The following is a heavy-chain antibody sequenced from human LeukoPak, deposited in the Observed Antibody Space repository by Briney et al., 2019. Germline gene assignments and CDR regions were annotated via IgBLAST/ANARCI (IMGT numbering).Heavy chain of an antibody. D-gene: IGHD3-10*01. CDR1: GFTSSSYS. V-gene: IGHV3-21*01. CDR3: ARLYGSGSFFDY. J-gene: IGHJ4*02. CDR2: ISSSSSYI. Sequence: PGGSLRLSCAASGFTSSSYSMNWVRQAPGKGLEWVSSISSSSSYIYYADSVKGRFTISRDNAKNSLYLQMNSLRAEDTAVYYCARLYGSGSFFDYWGQGTLVTVSS.